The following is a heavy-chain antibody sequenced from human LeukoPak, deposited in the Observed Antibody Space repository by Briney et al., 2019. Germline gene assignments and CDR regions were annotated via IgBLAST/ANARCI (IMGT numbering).Heavy chain of an antibody. CDR2: IYCSGST. V-gene: IGHV4-39*01. Sequence: SETLSLTCTVSGGSISSSSYYWGWIRQPPGKGLEWIGSIYCSGSTYYNPSLKSRVTISVDTSKNQFSLKLSSVTAADTAVYYCARRGVGATTRFDYWGQGTLVTVSS. CDR1: GGSISSSSYY. CDR3: ARRGVGATTRFDY. J-gene: IGHJ4*02. D-gene: IGHD1-26*01.